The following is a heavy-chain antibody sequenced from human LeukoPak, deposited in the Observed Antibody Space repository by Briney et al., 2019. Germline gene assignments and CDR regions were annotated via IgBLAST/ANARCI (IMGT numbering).Heavy chain of an antibody. V-gene: IGHV4-34*01. Sequence: LSETLSLTCAVYGGSFSGYYWSWIRQPPGKGLEWIGEINHSGSTNYNPSLKSRVTISVDTSKNQFSLKLSSVTAADTAVYYCARRGIVGATWDYYYYYMDVWGKGTTVTISS. CDR1: GGSFSGYY. D-gene: IGHD1-26*01. CDR2: INHSGST. CDR3: ARRGIVGATWDYYYYYMDV. J-gene: IGHJ6*03.